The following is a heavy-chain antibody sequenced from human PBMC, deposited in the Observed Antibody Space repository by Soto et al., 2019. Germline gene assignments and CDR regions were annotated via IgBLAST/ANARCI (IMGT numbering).Heavy chain of an antibody. CDR1: GFTFDDYA. J-gene: IGHJ3*02. CDR2: ISWNSGSI. D-gene: IGHD2-2*01. V-gene: IGHV3-9*01. Sequence: EVQLVESGGGLVQPGRSLRLSCAASGFTFDDYAIHWVRQAPGKGLEWVSGISWNSGSIGYADSVKGRFTISRDNAKNSLYLQMNSLRAEDTALYYCAKDTEYQLIGAFDIWGQGTMVTVSS. CDR3: AKDTEYQLIGAFDI.